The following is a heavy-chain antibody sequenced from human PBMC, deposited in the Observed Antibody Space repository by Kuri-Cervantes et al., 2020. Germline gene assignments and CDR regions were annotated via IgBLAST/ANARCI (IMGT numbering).Heavy chain of an antibody. Sequence: GGSLRLSCAASGFTFSSYAMHWVRQAPGKGLEWVAVISYDGSNKYYADSVKGRFTISRDNSKNTLYLQTNSLRAEDTAVYYCAKDKEDRVFDYWGQGTLVTVSS. V-gene: IGHV3-30-3*01. J-gene: IGHJ4*02. CDR2: ISYDGSNK. CDR1: GFTFSSYA. CDR3: AKDKEDRVFDY.